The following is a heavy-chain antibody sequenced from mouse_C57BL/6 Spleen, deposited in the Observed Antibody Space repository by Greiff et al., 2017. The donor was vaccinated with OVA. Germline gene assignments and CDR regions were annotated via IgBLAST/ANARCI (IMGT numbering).Heavy chain of an antibody. D-gene: IGHD2-1*01. Sequence: QVQLKQSGAELVKPGASVKLSCKASGYTFTEYTIHWVKQRSGQGLEWIGWFYPGSGSIKYNEKFKDKATLTADKSSSTVYMELSRLPSEDSAVYFCARHDYLNGNYVDYAMDYWGQGTSVTVSS. CDR2: FYPGSGSI. V-gene: IGHV1-62-2*01. CDR3: ARHDYLNGNYVDYAMDY. CDR1: GYTFTEYT. J-gene: IGHJ4*01.